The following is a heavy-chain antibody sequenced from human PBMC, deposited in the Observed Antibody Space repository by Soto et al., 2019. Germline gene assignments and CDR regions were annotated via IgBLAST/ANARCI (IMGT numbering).Heavy chain of an antibody. J-gene: IGHJ5*02. Sequence: QVQLQGSGPGLVKPSGTLSLTCAVSGGSISSSNWWSWVRQPPGKGLEWIGEIYHSGSTNYNPSRKSRVTISVDKSKNQFSLKLSSVTAADTAVYYCARYYDFWSGYSKRGGWFDPWGQGTLVTVSS. CDR2: IYHSGST. CDR3: ARYYDFWSGYSKRGGWFDP. V-gene: IGHV4-4*02. CDR1: GGSISSSNW. D-gene: IGHD3-3*01.